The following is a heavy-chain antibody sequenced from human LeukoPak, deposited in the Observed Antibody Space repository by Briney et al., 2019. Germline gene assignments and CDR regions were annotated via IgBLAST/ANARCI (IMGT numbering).Heavy chain of an antibody. CDR1: GFTFSSYG. CDR3: AKGAYSRAFGGVIPPPKFDY. J-gene: IGHJ4*02. V-gene: IGHV3-30*02. D-gene: IGHD3-16*02. CDR2: IRYDGSNK. Sequence: GGSLRLSCAASGFTFSSYGMHWVRQAPGKGLEWVAFIRYDGSNKYYADSVKGRFTISRDNSKNTLYLQMNSLRAEDTAVYYCAKGAYSRAFGGVIPPPKFDYWGQGTLVTVSS.